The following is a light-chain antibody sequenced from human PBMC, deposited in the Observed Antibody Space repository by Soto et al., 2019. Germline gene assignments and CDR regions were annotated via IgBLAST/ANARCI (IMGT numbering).Light chain of an antibody. Sequence: EIVLTQSPGTLSMSPGERATLSCRASQSISSNYLAWYQQKPGQAPRLLIYGASSRATGIPDRFSGSGSGTDFTLTISRLEAEDFAVYYCQQYGSSPRTFGQETQVEVK. CDR3: QQYGSSPRT. CDR2: GAS. J-gene: IGKJ1*01. V-gene: IGKV3-20*01. CDR1: QSISSNY.